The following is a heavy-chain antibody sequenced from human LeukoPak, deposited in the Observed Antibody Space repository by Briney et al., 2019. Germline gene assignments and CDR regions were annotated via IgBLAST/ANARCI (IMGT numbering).Heavy chain of an antibody. CDR3: ARDGGSAWFLDY. V-gene: IGHV3-48*03. D-gene: IGHD6-19*01. CDR2: ISSRATAI. CDR1: GFTFSSYE. Sequence: GGSLRLSCAASGFTFSSYEMNWVRQAPGKGLEWVSYISSRATAIYYADSVKGRFTISRDNAKNSLYLQMNSLRAEDTAVYYCARDGGSAWFLDYWGQGTLVTVSS. J-gene: IGHJ4*02.